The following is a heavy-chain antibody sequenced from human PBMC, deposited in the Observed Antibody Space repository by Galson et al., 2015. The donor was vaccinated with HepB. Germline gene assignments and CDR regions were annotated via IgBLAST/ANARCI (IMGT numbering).Heavy chain of an antibody. CDR3: ARVPPPQHLTYLWSWDI. Sequence: ETLSLTCTVSGGSISSYYWSWIRQPPGKGLEWIGYIYYSGSTNYNPSLKSRVTISVDTSKNQFSLKLSSVTAADTAVYYCARVPPPQHLTYLWSWDIWGQGTMVTVSS. CDR2: IYYSGST. D-gene: IGHD2/OR15-2a*01. J-gene: IGHJ3*02. CDR1: GGSISSYY. V-gene: IGHV4-59*01.